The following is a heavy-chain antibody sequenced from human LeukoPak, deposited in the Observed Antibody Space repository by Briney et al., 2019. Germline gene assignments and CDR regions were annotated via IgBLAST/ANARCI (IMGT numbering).Heavy chain of an antibody. V-gene: IGHV3-23*01. J-gene: IGHJ4*02. Sequence: PGGSLRLSCAASGFTFSSYAMSWVRQAPGKGLEWVSAISGSGGSTSYAQKFQGRVTMTRDTSTSTVYMELSSLRSEDTAVYYCARASSGYDILTDFDYWGQGTLVTVSS. CDR1: GFTFSSYA. D-gene: IGHD3-9*01. CDR3: ARASSGYDILTDFDY. CDR2: ISGSGGST.